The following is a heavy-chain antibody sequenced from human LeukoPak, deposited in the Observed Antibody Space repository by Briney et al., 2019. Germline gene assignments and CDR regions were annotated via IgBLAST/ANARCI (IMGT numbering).Heavy chain of an antibody. D-gene: IGHD4-17*01. CDR3: ARARSYGDYAGGVY. J-gene: IGHJ4*02. CDR2: IHYSGST. Sequence: SETLSLTCTVSGGSISSGDYYWSWIRQHPGQGLEWIGYIHYSGSTYYNPSLKSRVTISVDTSKNQFSLKLSSVTDADTAVYYCARARSYGDYAGGVYWGQGTLVTVSS. CDR1: GGSISSGDYY. V-gene: IGHV4-31*03.